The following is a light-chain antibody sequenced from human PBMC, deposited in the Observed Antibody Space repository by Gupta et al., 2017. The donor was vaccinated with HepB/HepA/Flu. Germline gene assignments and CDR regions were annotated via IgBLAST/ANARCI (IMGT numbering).Light chain of an antibody. CDR2: YAS. J-gene: IGKJ5*01. V-gene: IGKV3D-11*03. CDR3: QQHDN. Sequence: TVLTQSPGTLSLSPGERATLSCRASRSVSNNLAWYQQRPGQAPRLLIYYASNRATGITARFSGAKSGTDFTRTSSTMEPEDFEVNYGQQHDNFGQGTQVEIK. CDR1: RSVSNN.